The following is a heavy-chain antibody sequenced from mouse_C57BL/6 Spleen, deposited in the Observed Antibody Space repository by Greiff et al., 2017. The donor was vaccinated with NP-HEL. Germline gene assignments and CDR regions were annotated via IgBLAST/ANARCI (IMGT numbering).Heavy chain of an antibody. CDR3: ARHEEVFYYYGSSPYWFDY. J-gene: IGHJ2*01. Sequence: VQLQQSGGDLVKPGGSLKLSCAASGFTFSSYGMSWVRQTPDKRLEWVATISSGGSYTYYPDSVKGRFTISRDNAKNTLYLQMSSLKSEDTAMYYCARHEEVFYYYGSSPYWFDYWGQGTTLTVSS. CDR2: ISSGGSYT. D-gene: IGHD1-1*01. CDR1: GFTFSSYG. V-gene: IGHV5-6*01.